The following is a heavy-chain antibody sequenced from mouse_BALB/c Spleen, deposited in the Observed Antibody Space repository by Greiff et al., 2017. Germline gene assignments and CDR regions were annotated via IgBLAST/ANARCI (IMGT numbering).Heavy chain of an antibody. CDR3: ARDEDFAY. CDR1: GFTFSDYY. CDR2: ISDGGSYT. Sequence: EVQGVESGGGLVKPGGSLKLSCAASGFTFSDYYMYWVRQTPEKRLEWVATISDGGSYTYYPDSVKGRFTISRDNAKNNLYLQMSSLKSEDTAMYYCARDEDFAYWGQGTLVTVSA. V-gene: IGHV5-4*02. J-gene: IGHJ3*01.